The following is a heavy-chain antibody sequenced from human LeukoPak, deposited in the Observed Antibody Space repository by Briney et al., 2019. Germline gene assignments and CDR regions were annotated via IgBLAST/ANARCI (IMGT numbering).Heavy chain of an antibody. CDR3: ARDDKIVGASGQDY. J-gene: IGHJ4*02. CDR1: VFTFSRYA. V-gene: IGHV3-23*01. D-gene: IGHD1-26*01. Sequence: VGSLRLSCAASVFTFSRYAMSCVRQAPGKGLEGVSAISGSGGSTYYADSVKGRFTIPRDSSKNTMYLQMNSLRAEDTAVYYCARDDKIVGASGQDYWGQGTLVTVSS. CDR2: ISGSGGST.